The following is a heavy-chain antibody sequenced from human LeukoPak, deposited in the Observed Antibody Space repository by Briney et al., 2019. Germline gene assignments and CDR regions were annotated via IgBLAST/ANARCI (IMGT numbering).Heavy chain of an antibody. CDR1: GSTFSIYW. D-gene: IGHD3-10*01. CDR2: IKQDGSEK. J-gene: IGHJ4*02. CDR3: ARVTSGSSYRPFDY. Sequence: PGGSLRLSCAASGSTFSIYWMSWVRQGPGKGLEWVANIKQDGSEKYYVDSVKGRFTISRDNAKNSLYLQMNSLRAEDTAVYYCARVTSGSSYRPFDYWGQGTLVTVSS. V-gene: IGHV3-7*01.